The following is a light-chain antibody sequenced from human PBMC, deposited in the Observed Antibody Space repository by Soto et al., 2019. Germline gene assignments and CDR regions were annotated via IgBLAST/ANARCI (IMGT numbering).Light chain of an antibody. Sequence: QSVLTQPASVSGSPGQSITSSCRGTSSDVGSYNHVAWYQQFPGKSPKLMIYAVSNRPSGVSDRFSGSNSGNTASLTISGLQAEDEADYYCTSYSRYRVLVFGGGTKVTVL. CDR2: AVS. CDR1: SSDVGSYNH. V-gene: IGLV2-14*03. CDR3: TSYSRYRVLV. J-gene: IGLJ3*02.